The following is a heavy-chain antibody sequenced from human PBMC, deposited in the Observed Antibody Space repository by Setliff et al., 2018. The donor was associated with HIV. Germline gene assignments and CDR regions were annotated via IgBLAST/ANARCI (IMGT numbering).Heavy chain of an antibody. CDR2: FTSYNNQA. Sequence: EASVKVSCKISGYTLTAYGLNWVRQAPGQGPEWMGWFTSYNNQAEYAPKFQGRVTMTIDTSTSKVYMDLRNLKYDDTADHYCARGGDPPYYFLGMDVWGQGTTVTVSS. J-gene: IGHJ6*02. CDR3: ARGGDPPYYFLGMDV. V-gene: IGHV1-18*01. CDR1: GYTLTAYG. D-gene: IGHD3-10*01.